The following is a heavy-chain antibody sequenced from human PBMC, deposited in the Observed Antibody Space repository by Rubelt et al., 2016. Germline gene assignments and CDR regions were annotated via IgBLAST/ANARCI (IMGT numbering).Heavy chain of an antibody. CDR1: GFTFSSYA. J-gene: IGHJ3*02. D-gene: IGHD3-3*01. CDR3: AKDLGILADAFDI. V-gene: IGHV3-23*04. CDR2: ISGRGGST. Sequence: EVQLVESGGGLVQPGGSLKLSCAASGFTFSSYAMSWVRQAQGKGLEWVSAISGRGGSTYYADSVKGRVTISRDNSKNTLYLQTNSLRAGDTAVYYCAKDLGILADAFDIWGQGTMVTVSS.